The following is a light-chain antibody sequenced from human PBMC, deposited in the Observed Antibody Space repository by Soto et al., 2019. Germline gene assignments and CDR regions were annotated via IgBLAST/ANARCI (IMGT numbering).Light chain of an antibody. Sequence: QSVLTQPPSASGTPGQRVTISGSGSSSNIESNYVYWYQQLPGTAPKLLIYRNKQRPSGVPDRFSRSNSGTSDSLAISGLRSADEAAYYCAAWDDSLSGYVFGTGTKVTVL. V-gene: IGLV1-47*01. CDR1: SSNIESNY. CDR2: RNK. J-gene: IGLJ1*01. CDR3: AAWDDSLSGYV.